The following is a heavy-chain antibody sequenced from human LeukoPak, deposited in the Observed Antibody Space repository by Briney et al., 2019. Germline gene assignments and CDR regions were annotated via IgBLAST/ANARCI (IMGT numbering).Heavy chain of an antibody. V-gene: IGHV3-64*01. CDR1: EFTFTTYA. CDR2: ISSNGGST. CDR3: ARGNGGTSHSGKSAY. J-gene: IGHJ4*02. Sequence: GGSLRLSCAASEFTFTTYAMHWVRQAPGKGLEYVSAISSNGGSTYYANSVKGRFTISRDNSKNTLYLQMGSLRAEDMAVHYCARGNGGTSHSGKSAYGAQGPLVPVPS. D-gene: IGHD2-15*01.